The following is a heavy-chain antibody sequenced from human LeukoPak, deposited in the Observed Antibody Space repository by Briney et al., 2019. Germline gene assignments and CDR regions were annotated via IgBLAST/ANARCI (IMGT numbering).Heavy chain of an antibody. Sequence: GGSLRLSCVASGFSLSSYEMNWVRQAPGKGPEWLAYISTSSSTINYADSVRGRFTISRDDAKSLLYLQMSGLRVEDTALYCCARPRLGSAWYFDYWGRGTLVSVSS. V-gene: IGHV3-48*03. CDR2: ISTSSSTI. CDR1: GFSLSSYE. CDR3: ARPRLGSAWYFDY. J-gene: IGHJ4*02. D-gene: IGHD6-19*01.